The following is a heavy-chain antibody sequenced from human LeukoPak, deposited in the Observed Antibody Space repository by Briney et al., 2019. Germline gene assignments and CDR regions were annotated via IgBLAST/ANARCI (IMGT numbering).Heavy chain of an antibody. Sequence: SVKVSCKASGGTFSSYAISWVRQAPGQGLEWMGGIIPIFGTANYAQKFQGRVTITTDESTSTAYMELSRLRSEDTAVYYCARGDTAMASYYYYYMDVWGKGTTVTVSS. J-gene: IGHJ6*03. CDR3: ARGDTAMASYYYYYMDV. D-gene: IGHD5-18*01. CDR2: IIPIFGTA. CDR1: GGTFSSYA. V-gene: IGHV1-69*05.